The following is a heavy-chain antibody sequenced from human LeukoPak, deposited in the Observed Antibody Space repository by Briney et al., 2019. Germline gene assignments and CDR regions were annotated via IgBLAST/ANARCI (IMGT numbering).Heavy chain of an antibody. CDR2: IYYSGST. Sequence: SETLSLTCTVSGGSISSYYWSWFRQPPGKGLEWIGYIYYSGSTNYNPSLKSRVAISVDTSKNQFSLKLSSVTAADTAVYYCARVYWDDAFDIWGQGTMVTVSS. CDR3: ARVYWDDAFDI. CDR1: GGSISSYY. D-gene: IGHD2-8*02. V-gene: IGHV4-59*01. J-gene: IGHJ3*02.